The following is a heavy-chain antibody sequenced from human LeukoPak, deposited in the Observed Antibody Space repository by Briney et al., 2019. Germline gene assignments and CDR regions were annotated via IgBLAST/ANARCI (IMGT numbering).Heavy chain of an antibody. CDR2: ITSAGNFI. CDR3: AKEPTSYSSGWYFHH. CDR1: GFTFSTYT. J-gene: IGHJ1*01. D-gene: IGHD6-25*01. Sequence: PGGSLRLSCAASGFTFSTYTMIWVRQAPGKGLGWVSSITSAGNFIYYADSLRGRLTVSRDNSKNTLDLQMFSLRAEDTAVYYCAKEPTSYSSGWYFHHWGQGTLVTVSS. V-gene: IGHV3-21*01.